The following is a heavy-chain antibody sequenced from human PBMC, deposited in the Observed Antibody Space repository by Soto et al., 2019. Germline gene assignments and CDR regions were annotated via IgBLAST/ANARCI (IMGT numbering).Heavy chain of an antibody. CDR1: GYTFTSYG. CDR2: ISAYNGNT. J-gene: IGHJ4*02. CDR3: ARLSSSRQQLVPKYYFDY. D-gene: IGHD6-13*01. V-gene: IGHV1-18*01. Sequence: ASVKVSCKASGYTFTSYGISWVRQAPGQGLEWMGWISAYNGNTNYAQKLQGRVTMTTDTSTSTAYMELSSLRSEDTAMYYCARLSSSRQQLVPKYYFDYWGQGTLVTVSS.